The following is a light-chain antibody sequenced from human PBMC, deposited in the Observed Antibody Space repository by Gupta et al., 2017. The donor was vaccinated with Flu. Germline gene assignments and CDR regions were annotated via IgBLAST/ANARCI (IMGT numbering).Light chain of an antibody. CDR1: HSVSSS. J-gene: IGKJ3*01. CDR3: QQYKSWPLT. V-gene: IGKV3-15*01. CDR2: GAS. Sequence: ERVMTQSPATLSVSPGERATLSCRASHSVSSSLAWYQQKPGQAPRLLIYGASTRATGVPARFSGSGSGTEFTLTISSLQSGDFAIYFCQQYKSWPLTFGPGTRVDVK.